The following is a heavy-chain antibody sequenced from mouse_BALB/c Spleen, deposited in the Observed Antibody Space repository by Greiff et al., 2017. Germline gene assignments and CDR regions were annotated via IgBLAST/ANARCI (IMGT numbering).Heavy chain of an antibody. J-gene: IGHJ3*01. CDR2: ISTYYGNT. CDR3: ASAYDGYRGFTY. D-gene: IGHD2-3*01. CDR1: GYTFTDYA. Sequence: VQLQESGPELVRPGVSVKISCTGSGYTFTDYAMHWVKQSHAKSLEWIGVISTYYGNTNYNQKFKGKATMTVDKSSSTAYMELARLTSEDSAIYYCASAYDGYRGFTYWGQGTLVTVSA. V-gene: IGHV1-67*01.